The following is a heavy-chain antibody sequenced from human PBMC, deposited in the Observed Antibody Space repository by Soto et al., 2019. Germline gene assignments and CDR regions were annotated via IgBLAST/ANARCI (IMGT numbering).Heavy chain of an antibody. Sequence: GGSLRLSCTASGFSFDDFAMHWVRQAPGKGLEWVSSINWNSDNIGYADSVKDRFTISRDNAKNSVYLQINSLRADDTALYYCARDVGSVARNLQYWGPGTLVTVSS. CDR1: GFSFDDFA. CDR3: ARDVGSVARNLQY. D-gene: IGHD5-12*01. CDR2: INWNSDNI. V-gene: IGHV3-9*01. J-gene: IGHJ4*02.